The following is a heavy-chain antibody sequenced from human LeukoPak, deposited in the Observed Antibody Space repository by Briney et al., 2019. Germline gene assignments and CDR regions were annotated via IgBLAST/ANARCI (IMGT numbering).Heavy chain of an antibody. V-gene: IGHV4-34*01. CDR1: GGSFSGYY. CDR3: ARLPGRRRRWGYYMDV. D-gene: IGHD3-16*01. J-gene: IGHJ6*03. CDR2: INHSGST. Sequence: SETLSLTCAVHGGSFSGYYWSWIRQPPGKGLEWIGEINHSGSTNYNPSLKSRVTISVDTSKNQFSLKLSSVTAADTAVYYCARLPGRRRRWGYYMDVWGKGTTVTVSS.